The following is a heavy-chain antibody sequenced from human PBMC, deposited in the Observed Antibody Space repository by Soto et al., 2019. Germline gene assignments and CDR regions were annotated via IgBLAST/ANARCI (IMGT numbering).Heavy chain of an antibody. Sequence: PGGSLRLSWAASGFIFSNFAMYWVRRAPGKGLEWVSSIRQSGDRSSYADSAKGRFTISRDNSKNTLYLQMNSLGVEDTAVYYCAKYPLCVGNCYSFDFWGQGPLVTVSS. J-gene: IGHJ4*02. CDR3: AKYPLCVGNCYSFDF. D-gene: IGHD2-21*02. V-gene: IGHV3-23*01. CDR2: IRQSGDRS. CDR1: GFIFSNFA.